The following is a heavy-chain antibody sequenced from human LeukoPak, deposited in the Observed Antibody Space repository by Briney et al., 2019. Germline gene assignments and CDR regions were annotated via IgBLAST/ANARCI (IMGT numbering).Heavy chain of an antibody. CDR3: ARDGRYCSSTSCYDF. Sequence: GGSLRLSCAASGFTFSDYYMSWIRQAPGKGLEWVSYISSSSSTIYYADSVKGRFTISRDNAKNSLYLQMNSLRDEDTAVYYCARDGRYCSSTSCYDFWGQGTLVTVSS. V-gene: IGHV3-11*04. D-gene: IGHD2-2*01. CDR2: ISSSSSTI. CDR1: GFTFSDYY. J-gene: IGHJ4*02.